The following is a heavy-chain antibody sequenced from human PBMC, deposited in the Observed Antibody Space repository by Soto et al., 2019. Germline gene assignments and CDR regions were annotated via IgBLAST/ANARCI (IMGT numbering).Heavy chain of an antibody. CDR2: IKSKTDGGTT. CDR3: LVYRIEY. CDR1: GFTFSNAW. J-gene: IGHJ4*02. D-gene: IGHD6-6*01. V-gene: IGHV3-15*01. Sequence: GWSLRLSCAASGFTFSNAWMSLVRQAPGKGLEWVGRIKSKTDGGTTDYAAPVKGRFTISRDDSKNTLYLQMNSLKTEDTAVYYCLVYRIEYWGQEPLFTVSS.